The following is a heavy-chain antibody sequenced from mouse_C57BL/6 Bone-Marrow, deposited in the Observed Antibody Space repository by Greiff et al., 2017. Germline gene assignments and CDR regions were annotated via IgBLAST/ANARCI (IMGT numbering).Heavy chain of an antibody. CDR3: ARVSYDYDGDFDY. D-gene: IGHD2-4*01. CDR1: GFTFSSYA. V-gene: IGHV5-4*03. J-gene: IGHJ2*01. Sequence: EVKLMESGGGLVKPGGSLKLSCAASGFTFSSYAMSWVRQTPEKRLEWVATISDGGSYTYYPDNVKGRFTISRDNAKNNLYLQMSHLKSEDTAMYYCARVSYDYDGDFDYWGQGTTLTVSS. CDR2: ISDGGSYT.